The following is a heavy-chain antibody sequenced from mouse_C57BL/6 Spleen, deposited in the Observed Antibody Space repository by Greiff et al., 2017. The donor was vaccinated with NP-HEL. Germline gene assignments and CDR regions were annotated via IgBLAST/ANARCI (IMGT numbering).Heavy chain of an antibody. CDR3: ARDQDYGSSYGYFDV. V-gene: IGHV3-6*01. Sequence: EVQLQQSGPGLVKPSPSLSLTCSVTGYSITSGYYWNWIRQFPGNKLEWMGYISYDGSNNYNPSLKNRISITRDTSKNQFFLKLNSVTTEDTATYYCARDQDYGSSYGYFDVWGTGTTVTVSS. CDR1: GYSITSGYY. D-gene: IGHD1-1*01. CDR2: ISYDGSN. J-gene: IGHJ1*03.